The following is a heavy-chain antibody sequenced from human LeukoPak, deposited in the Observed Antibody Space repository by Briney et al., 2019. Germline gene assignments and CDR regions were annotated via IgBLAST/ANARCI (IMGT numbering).Heavy chain of an antibody. J-gene: IGHJ6*02. D-gene: IGHD2-15*01. V-gene: IGHV4-59*01. CDR2: IYYSGST. Sequence: PSETLSLTCTVSGGSISSYYWSWIRQPPGKGLEWIGYIYYSGSTNYNPSLKSRVTISVDTSKNQFSLKLSSVTAADTAVYYCARDRIVVAATGRYYYGMDAWGQGTTVTVSS. CDR1: GGSISSYY. CDR3: ARDRIVVAATGRYYYGMDA.